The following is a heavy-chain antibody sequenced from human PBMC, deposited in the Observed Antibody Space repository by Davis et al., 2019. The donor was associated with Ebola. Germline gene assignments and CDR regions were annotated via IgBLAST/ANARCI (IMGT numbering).Heavy chain of an antibody. CDR3: AREDCSSTSCYLDP. Sequence: PSETLSLTCTVSGGSISSYYWSWIRQPPGKGLEWIGYIYYSGSTNYNPSLKSRVTISVDTSKNQFSLKLSSVTAADTAVYYCAREDCSSTSCYLDPWGQGTLVTVSS. D-gene: IGHD2-2*01. J-gene: IGHJ5*02. CDR2: IYYSGST. CDR1: GGSISSYY. V-gene: IGHV4-59*01.